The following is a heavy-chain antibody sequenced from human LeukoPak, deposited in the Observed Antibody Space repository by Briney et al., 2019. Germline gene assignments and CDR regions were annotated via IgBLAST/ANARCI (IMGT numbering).Heavy chain of an antibody. D-gene: IGHD5-18*01. V-gene: IGHV4-59*01. J-gene: IGHJ6*03. CDR2: IYYSGST. CDR1: GGSISSYY. CDR3: VRDRIFGKDTAMVRGYYYYMDV. Sequence: SETLSLTCTVSGGSISSYYWSWIRQPPGKGLEWIGSIYYSGSTNYNPSLKRRVTISLDPSKNQFSLKLSSVTAADTAVYYCVRDRIFGKDTAMVRGYYYYMDVWGKGTTVTVSS.